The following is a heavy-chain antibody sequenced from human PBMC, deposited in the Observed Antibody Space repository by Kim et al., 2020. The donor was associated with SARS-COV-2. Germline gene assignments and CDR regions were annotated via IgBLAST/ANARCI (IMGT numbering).Heavy chain of an antibody. D-gene: IGHD3-3*01. CDR1: GYTFSDRY. CDR3: ARDYGTYYDFWGAYSSV. Sequence: ASVKVSCKASGYTFSDRYIQWVRQAPGQGLEWMGRINPHTGGTDYAQKFQGRVTMSRDTAITAVYMELSSLRSDDTAVFFCARDYGTYYDFWGAYSSVGGTGTTVTVSS. V-gene: IGHV1-2*06. J-gene: IGHJ6*04. CDR2: INPHTGGT.